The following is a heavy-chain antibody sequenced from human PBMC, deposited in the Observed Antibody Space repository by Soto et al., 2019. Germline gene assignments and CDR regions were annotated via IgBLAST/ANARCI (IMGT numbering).Heavy chain of an antibody. CDR3: ARDYNFWSGYDLTYFDY. J-gene: IGHJ4*02. V-gene: IGHV3-74*01. Sequence: GGSLRLSCAASGFTFSSYWMHWVRQAPGKGLVWVSRINSDGSSTSYADSVKGRFTISRDNAKNTLYLQMNSLRAEDTAVYYCARDYNFWSGYDLTYFDYWGQGTLVTVSS. CDR1: GFTFSSYW. CDR2: INSDGSST. D-gene: IGHD3-3*01.